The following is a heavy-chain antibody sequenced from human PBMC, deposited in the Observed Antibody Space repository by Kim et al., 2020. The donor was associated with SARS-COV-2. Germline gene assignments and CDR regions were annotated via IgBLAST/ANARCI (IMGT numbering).Heavy chain of an antibody. CDR3: ARRSGSGSYYTFDY. CDR2: INANSGAT. D-gene: IGHD3-10*01. J-gene: IGHJ4*02. V-gene: IGHV1-2*02. Sequence: ASVKVSCKASGYTFTDSYMHWERQAPGQGPELMGWINANSGATKHAQKFQGRVAMTRDTSISTVYMDLNSLGSDDTAVYYCARRSGSGSYYTFDYWGQGT. CDR1: GYTFTDSY.